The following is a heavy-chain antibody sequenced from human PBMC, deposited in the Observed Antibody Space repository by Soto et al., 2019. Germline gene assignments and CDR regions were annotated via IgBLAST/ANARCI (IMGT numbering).Heavy chain of an antibody. V-gene: IGHV3-30-3*01. Sequence: GGSLRLSCAASGFTFSSYAMHWVRQAPGKGLEWVAVISYDGSNKYYADSVKGRFTISRDNSKNTLYLQMNSLRAEDTAVYYCARTSGWNYYYYGMDVWGQGTTVTVSS. D-gene: IGHD3-3*01. CDR3: ARTSGWNYYYYGMDV. CDR2: ISYDGSNK. CDR1: GFTFSSYA. J-gene: IGHJ6*02.